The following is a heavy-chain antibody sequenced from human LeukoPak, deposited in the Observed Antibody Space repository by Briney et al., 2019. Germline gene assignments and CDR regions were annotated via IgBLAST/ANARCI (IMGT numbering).Heavy chain of an antibody. CDR3: ARGGMARRIAVLNDY. CDR2: ISPNSGGT. V-gene: IGHV1-2*02. CDR1: GYTFTGYY. J-gene: IGHJ4*02. D-gene: IGHD6-19*01. Sequence: ASVKVSCKASGYTFTGYYIHWVRQAPGQGLEWMGWISPNSGGTSHAQIFRGRVTMTRDTSINTAYMELSSLGSDDTAVYYCARGGMARRIAVLNDYWGQGTLVTVSS.